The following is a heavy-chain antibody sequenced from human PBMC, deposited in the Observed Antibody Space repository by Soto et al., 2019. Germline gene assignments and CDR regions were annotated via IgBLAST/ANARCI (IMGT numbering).Heavy chain of an antibody. V-gene: IGHV1-69*06. CDR1: GGTFSSYA. CDR3: ARAPRAVAGTGFDY. J-gene: IGHJ4*02. Sequence: SVKVSCKASGGTFSSYAISWVRQAPGQGLEWMGGIIPIFGTANYAQKFQGRVTITADKSTSTAYMELSSLRSEDTAVYYCARAPRAVAGTGFDYWGQGTLVTVSS. CDR2: IIPIFGTA. D-gene: IGHD6-19*01.